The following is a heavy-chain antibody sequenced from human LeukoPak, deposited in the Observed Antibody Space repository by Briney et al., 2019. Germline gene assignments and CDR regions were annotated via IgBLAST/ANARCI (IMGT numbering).Heavy chain of an antibody. J-gene: IGHJ5*02. Sequence: GASLQISSEGSGSIFTSYWIGGVRRLPGKGREGMGIIYHGDSDTKYSPSFKGQVTISANKSSSTSYLKWSSLKASDTAMYYCARSDPKLLWFGELPHWFDPWGQGTLVTVSS. D-gene: IGHD3-10*01. CDR3: ARSDPKLLWFGELPHWFDP. CDR2: IYHGDSDT. V-gene: IGHV5-51*01. CDR1: GSIFTSYW.